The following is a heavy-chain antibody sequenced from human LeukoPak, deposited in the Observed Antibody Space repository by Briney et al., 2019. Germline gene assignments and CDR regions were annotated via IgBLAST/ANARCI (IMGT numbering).Heavy chain of an antibody. CDR3: ARLAQWSLYYFDY. CDR1: GGSFSGYY. V-gene: IGHV4-34*01. Sequence: SETLSLTCAVYGGSFSGYYWSWIRQPPGKGLEWIGEINHSGSTNYNPSLKSRVTISVDTSKNQFSLKLSSVTAVDTAVYYCARLAQWSLYYFDYWGQGTLVTVSS. D-gene: IGHD6-19*01. J-gene: IGHJ4*02. CDR2: INHSGST.